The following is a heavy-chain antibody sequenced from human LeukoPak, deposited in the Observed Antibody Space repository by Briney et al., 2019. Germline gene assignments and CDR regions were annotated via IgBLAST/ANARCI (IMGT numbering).Heavy chain of an antibody. V-gene: IGHV4-38-2*01. CDR3: AGLYYDFWSGKPNWFDP. Sequence: PSETLSLTCAVSGYSISSGYYWGWIRQPPGKGLEWIGSIYHSGSTYYNPSLKSRVTISVDTSKNQFSLKLSSVTAADTAVYHCAGLYYDFWSGKPNWFDPWGQGTLVTVSS. J-gene: IGHJ5*02. CDR2: IYHSGST. D-gene: IGHD3-3*01. CDR1: GYSISSGYY.